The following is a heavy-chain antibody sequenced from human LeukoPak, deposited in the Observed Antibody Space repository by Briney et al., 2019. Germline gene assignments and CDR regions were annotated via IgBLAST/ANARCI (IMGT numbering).Heavy chain of an antibody. CDR2: IYYSGST. V-gene: IGHV4-59*12. D-gene: IGHD3-9*01. CDR1: GGSISSYY. J-gene: IGHJ4*02. CDR3: ARGGDVLTGYYFHY. Sequence: PSETLSLTCTVSGGSISSYYWSWIRQPPGKGLEWIGYIYYSGSTNYNPSLKSRVTISVDTSKNQFSLKLSSVTAADTAVYYCARGGDVLTGYYFHYWGQGTLVTVSS.